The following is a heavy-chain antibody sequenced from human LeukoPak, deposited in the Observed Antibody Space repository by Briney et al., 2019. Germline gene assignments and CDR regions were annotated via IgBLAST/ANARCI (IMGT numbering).Heavy chain of an antibody. D-gene: IGHD3-3*01. CDR1: GYTFTSDY. J-gene: IGHJ4*02. CDR2: INPSGGRT. CDR3: ARRSRFLDY. V-gene: IGHV1-46*01. Sequence: ASVKVSCKASGYTFTSDYIHWVRQAPGQRLEWLGIINPSGGRTTYGQNFQGRVTMARDTSTSTVYMELSSLSCEDTAGYYGARRSRFLDYWGQGTLATVSS.